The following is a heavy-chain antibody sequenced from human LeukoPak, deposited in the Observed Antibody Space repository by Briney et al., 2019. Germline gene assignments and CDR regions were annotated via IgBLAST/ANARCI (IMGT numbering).Heavy chain of an antibody. D-gene: IGHD6-13*01. CDR3: AREVSWYGEVLYFDS. Sequence: SETLSLTCTVSGGSISDHYWSWIRQPAGQGLEWIGRIYPSGGTNYNPSLKSRLTMSVDTSKNQFSLKLSSVTAADTAVYYCAREVSWYGEVLYFDSWGQGPLVTVSS. CDR1: GGSISDHY. V-gene: IGHV4-4*07. J-gene: IGHJ4*02. CDR2: IYPSGGT.